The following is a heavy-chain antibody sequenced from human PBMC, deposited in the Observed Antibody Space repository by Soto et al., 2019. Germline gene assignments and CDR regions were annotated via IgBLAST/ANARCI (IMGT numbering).Heavy chain of an antibody. CDR1: GFTFSSYA. D-gene: IGHD2-15*01. J-gene: IGHJ6*03. V-gene: IGHV3-23*01. Sequence: GGSLRLSCAASGFTFSSYAMSWVRQAPGKELEWVSAISGSAATTFYADSVKGRFTVSRDNSKNTLYLQMNSLRAEDTAVYYCARGPRYCSGYRCDYFMDGWGKGTTVPVAS. CDR3: ARGPRYCSGYRCDYFMDG. CDR2: ISGSAATT.